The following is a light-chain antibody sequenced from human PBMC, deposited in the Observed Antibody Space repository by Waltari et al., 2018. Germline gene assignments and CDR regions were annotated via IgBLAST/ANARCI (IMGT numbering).Light chain of an antibody. CDR2: GKD. CDR3: HSRVVSNVRGA. J-gene: IGLJ2*01. Sequence: SSELTQDPAVSVALGQTVRITCQGDSLRSYDASWYQQKPGQAPILVIYGKDNRPSGIPDRFYGSNSGNTASLTITGSQAEDEADYYCHSRVVSNVRGAFGGGTKLTVL. CDR1: SLRSYD. V-gene: IGLV3-19*01.